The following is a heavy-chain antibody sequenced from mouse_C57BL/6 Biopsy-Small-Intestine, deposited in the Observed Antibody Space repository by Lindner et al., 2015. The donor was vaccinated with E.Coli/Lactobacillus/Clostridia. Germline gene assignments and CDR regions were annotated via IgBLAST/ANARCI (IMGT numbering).Heavy chain of an antibody. V-gene: IGHV1-84*02. Sequence: SVKVSCKASGHTFIAYGMDWVRQAPGQRLEWMGWINGGNGNTKYSEKLQGRVTITRDTSASTVYMELSSLRSEDTAVYYCARDPLGMRNYYYGMDVWGQGTTVTVSS. CDR1: GHTFIAYG. CDR3: ARDPLGMRNYYYGMDV. J-gene: IGHJ1*01. CDR2: INGGNGNT. D-gene: IGHD1-1*01.